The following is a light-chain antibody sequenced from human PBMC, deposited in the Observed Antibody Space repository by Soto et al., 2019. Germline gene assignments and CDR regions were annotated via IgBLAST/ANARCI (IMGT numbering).Light chain of an antibody. CDR3: SSYTTSTTLVL. Sequence: QSALTQPASVSGSPGQSITISCTGTSSDVGYYNYVSWYQHHPGKAPKLIIYEVFNRPSGVSIRFSGSKSGNTASLTISGLQAEDEADYYCSSYTTSTTLVLFGGGTKLTVL. CDR2: EVF. V-gene: IGLV2-14*01. CDR1: SSDVGYYNY. J-gene: IGLJ2*01.